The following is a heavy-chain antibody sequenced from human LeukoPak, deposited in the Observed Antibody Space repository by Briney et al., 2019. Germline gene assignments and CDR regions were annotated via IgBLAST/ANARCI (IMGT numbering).Heavy chain of an antibody. V-gene: IGHV4-30-2*01. Sequence: SETLSLTCTVSNGSISSGDYSWSWIRQPPGKGLEWIGYIYRSGSTYYNPSLKSRLTISIDWSKNQFSLRLTSVTAADTAVYYCARDNGDYEGDAFDIWGQGTLVTVSS. D-gene: IGHD4-17*01. CDR1: NGSISSGDYS. J-gene: IGHJ3*02. CDR2: IYRSGST. CDR3: ARDNGDYEGDAFDI.